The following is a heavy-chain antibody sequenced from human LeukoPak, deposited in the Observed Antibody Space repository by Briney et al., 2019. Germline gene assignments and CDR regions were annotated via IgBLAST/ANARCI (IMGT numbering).Heavy chain of an antibody. D-gene: IGHD3-10*01. CDR3: ATLLWFGEFSESFQH. CDR2: IKQDGSEK. V-gene: IGHV3-7*01. Sequence: PGGSLRLSCAASGFTFSSYWMSWVRQARGKGLEWVANIKQDGSEKYYVDSVKGRFTISRDNAKNSLYLQMNSLRAEDTAVYYCATLLWFGEFSESFQHWGQGTLVTVSS. CDR1: GFTFSSYW. J-gene: IGHJ1*01.